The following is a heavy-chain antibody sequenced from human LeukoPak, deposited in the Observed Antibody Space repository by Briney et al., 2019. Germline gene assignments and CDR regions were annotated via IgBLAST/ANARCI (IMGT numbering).Heavy chain of an antibody. CDR1: GFTFSSYW. CDR2: INSDGSST. D-gene: IGHD5-24*01. V-gene: IGHV3-74*01. J-gene: IGHJ4*02. Sequence: GGSLRLSCAASGFTFSSYWMHWVRQAPGKGLVWVSRINSDGSSTSYADSVKGRFTISRDNAKNSLYLQMNSLRPEDTAVYYCARDCRGYNCWGGGTFDYWGQGTLVTVSS. CDR3: ARDCRGYNCWGGGTFDY.